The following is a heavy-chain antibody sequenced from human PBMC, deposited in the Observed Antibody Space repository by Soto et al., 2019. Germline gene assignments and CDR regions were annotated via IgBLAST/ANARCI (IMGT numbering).Heavy chain of an antibody. V-gene: IGHV3-23*01. J-gene: IGHJ4*02. CDR1: RFSFSSEP. Sequence: GSPGLSFAAPRFSFSSEPMSWVRQAPGKGLEWVAGISDGGSTTYYIDSVKGRFTISRDNSKNTLYLEMNSLRVEDTAVYYCATSGPDFDVVAFDYCGQGNLVTVSS. CDR3: ATSGPDFDVVAFDY. D-gene: IGHD3-3*01. CDR2: ISDGGSTT.